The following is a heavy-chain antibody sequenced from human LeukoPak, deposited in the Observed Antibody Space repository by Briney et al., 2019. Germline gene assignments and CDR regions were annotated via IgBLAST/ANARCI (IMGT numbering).Heavy chain of an antibody. CDR3: ARRGDWNSVHTNDC. Sequence: SSETLSLTCTVSGGSIGISSYYWGWIRQSPGKGLEWIGSVYYSGSTYYNPSLKSRVTISLDTSKNQFSLRLSSVTAADTAVYYCARRGDWNSVHTNDCWGQGTLVTVSS. V-gene: IGHV4-39*07. CDR2: VYYSGST. J-gene: IGHJ4*02. D-gene: IGHD1/OR15-1a*01. CDR1: GGSIGISSYY.